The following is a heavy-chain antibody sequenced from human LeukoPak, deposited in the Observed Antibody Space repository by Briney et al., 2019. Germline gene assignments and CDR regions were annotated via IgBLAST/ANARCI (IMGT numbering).Heavy chain of an antibody. CDR3: AKDQLTGGYNYGYGIFDI. CDR2: ISGRDGYT. CDR1: GVSISSGGYY. V-gene: IGHV3-23*01. D-gene: IGHD5-18*01. Sequence: LSLTCTVSGVSISSGGYYWSWVRQAPGKGLEWVSIISGRDGYTHYADAVKGRSTISRDNSKNTLYLQMNSLRAEDTAVYYCAKDQLTGGYNYGYGIFDILGQGTMVTVSS. J-gene: IGHJ3*02.